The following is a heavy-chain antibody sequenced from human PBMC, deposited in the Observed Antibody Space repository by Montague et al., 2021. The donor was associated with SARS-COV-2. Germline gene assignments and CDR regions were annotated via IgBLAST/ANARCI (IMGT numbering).Heavy chain of an antibody. CDR3: ARHDIFSNWFDP. J-gene: IGHJ5*02. V-gene: IGHV4-59*08. CDR2: IYYTGST. D-gene: IGHD3-9*01. CDR1: GGSISSYY. Sequence: SETLSLTCTVSGGSISSYYWSWIRQPPGKGLEWIGYIYYTGSTKYNPSLKSRVTMSLDRPTNHFSLKLTSVTTADTAVYYCARHDIFSNWFDPWGQGTLVTVSS.